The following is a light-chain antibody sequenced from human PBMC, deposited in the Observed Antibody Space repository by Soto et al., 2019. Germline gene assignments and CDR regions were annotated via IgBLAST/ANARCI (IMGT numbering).Light chain of an antibody. CDR2: DAS. V-gene: IGKV1-17*01. CDR1: QGIRND. J-gene: IGKJ4*01. CDR3: QQYNSYSRS. Sequence: DITLTQSPSSLSASFGDRVTITCRASQGIRNDLGWYQQKQGKAPKRLIYDASSLQSGVPSRFRGSTYGTEFTLTISSLQTDDFATYYCQQYNSYSRSFGGGTKVDIK.